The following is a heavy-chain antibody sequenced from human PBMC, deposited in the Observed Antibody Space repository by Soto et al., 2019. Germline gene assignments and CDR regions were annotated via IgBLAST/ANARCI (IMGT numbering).Heavy chain of an antibody. CDR1: GGSISSGGYY. Sequence: QVQLQESGPGLVKPSQTLSLTCTVSGGSISSGGYYWSWIRQHPGKGLEWIGYIYYSGSTYYNPSLKSRVTISVDTSKNQFTLKLSSVTAADTAAYYCARAVVVVSNWFDPWGQGTLVTVSS. D-gene: IGHD2-15*01. V-gene: IGHV4-31*03. CDR2: IYYSGST. J-gene: IGHJ5*02. CDR3: ARAVVVVSNWFDP.